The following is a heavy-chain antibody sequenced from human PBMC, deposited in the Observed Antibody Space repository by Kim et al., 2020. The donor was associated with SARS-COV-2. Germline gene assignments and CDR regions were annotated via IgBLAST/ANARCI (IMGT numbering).Heavy chain of an antibody. V-gene: IGHV3-30*04. CDR3: ARGVYYDSSGYYFFRDY. J-gene: IGHJ4*01. CDR2: ISYDGSKK. Sequence: GGSLRLSCAASGFTFSSYAMHWVRQAPGKGLEWVAGISYDGSKKYYADSVKGRFTISRDNSKNTLYLQMNSLRAEDTAVYYCARGVYYDSSGYYFFRDY. D-gene: IGHD3-22*01. CDR1: GFTFSSYA.